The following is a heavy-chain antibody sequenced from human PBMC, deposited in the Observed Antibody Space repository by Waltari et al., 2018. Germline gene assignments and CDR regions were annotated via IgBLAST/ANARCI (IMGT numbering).Heavy chain of an antibody. V-gene: IGHV2-70*04. CDR2: IDWDDDK. D-gene: IGHD5-12*01. CDR3: ATQLVATIEEIYYFDY. Sequence: QVTLKESGPALVKPTQTLTLTCTFSGFSLSTSGMRVSWIRQPPGKALEWLARIDWDDDKFYSTSLKTRLTISKDTSKNQVVLTMTNVDPVDTATYYCATQLVATIEEIYYFDYWGQGTLVTVSS. J-gene: IGHJ4*02. CDR1: GFSLSTSGMR.